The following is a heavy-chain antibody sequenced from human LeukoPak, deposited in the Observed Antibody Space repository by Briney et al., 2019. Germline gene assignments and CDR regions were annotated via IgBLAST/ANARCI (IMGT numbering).Heavy chain of an antibody. V-gene: IGHV1-46*01. J-gene: IGHJ6*03. CDR3: ARGVGELLSYYYYYYMDV. D-gene: IGHD3-10*01. CDR1: GYTFTSYY. CDR2: INPSGGST. Sequence: GASVKVSCKASGYTFTSYYMHWVRQAPGQGLEWMGIINPSGGSTSYAQKFQGRVTMTRDTSTDTAYMELSSLRSEDTAVYYCARGVGELLSYYYYYYMDVWGKGTTVTISS.